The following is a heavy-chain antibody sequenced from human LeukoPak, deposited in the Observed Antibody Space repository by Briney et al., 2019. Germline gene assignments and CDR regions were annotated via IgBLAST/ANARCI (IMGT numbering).Heavy chain of an antibody. CDR3: ARDQSGSGTFDY. V-gene: IGHV3-21*01. D-gene: IGHD1-26*01. J-gene: IGHJ4*02. CDR1: GFTFDDYG. CDR2: ISSSSSYI. Sequence: GGSLRLSCAASGFTFDDYGMSWVRQGPGKGLEWVSSISSSSSYIYYADSVKGRFTISRDNAKNSLYLQMNSLRAEDTAVYYCARDQSGSGTFDYWGQGTLVTVSS.